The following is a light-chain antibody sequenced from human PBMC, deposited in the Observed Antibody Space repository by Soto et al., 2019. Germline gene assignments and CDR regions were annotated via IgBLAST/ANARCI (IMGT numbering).Light chain of an antibody. V-gene: IGLV9-49*01. Sequence: QSVLTQPPSASASLGASVTLTCTLSSGYSDYKVDWYQQRPGKGPRFVMRVGTGGIVGSKGDGIPDRFSVLVSGLNRYLTIKNIQEEDESDYHCGADHGSGSNFVYRFGGGTKVTVL. CDR1: SGYSDYK. J-gene: IGLJ2*01. CDR3: GADHGSGSNFVYR. CDR2: VGTGGIVG.